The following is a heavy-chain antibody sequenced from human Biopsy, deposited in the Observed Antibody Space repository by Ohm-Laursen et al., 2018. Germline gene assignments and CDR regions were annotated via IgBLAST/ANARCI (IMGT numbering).Heavy chain of an antibody. J-gene: IGHJ6*02. CDR2: ITWNSGHI. Sequence: SLRLSCSASDFTFDDYAMSWVRQRPGKGLEWVSGITWNSGHIAYADSVKGRFTISRDNAKNVLWLQMNSLRVDDTAMYYCVKDIRRYFYGMDVWDQGTTVTVS. V-gene: IGHV3-9*01. CDR3: VKDIRRYFYGMDV. D-gene: IGHD3-10*01. CDR1: DFTFDDYA.